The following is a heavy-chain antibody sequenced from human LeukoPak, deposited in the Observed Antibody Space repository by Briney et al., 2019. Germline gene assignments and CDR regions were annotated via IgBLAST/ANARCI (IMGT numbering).Heavy chain of an antibody. CDR3: AREYYYDSSGPLQRLSDAFDI. D-gene: IGHD3-22*01. V-gene: IGHV4-34*01. Sequence: ASETLSLTCAVYGGSFSGYYWSWIRQPPGKGLEWIGEINHSGSTNYNPSLKSRVTISVDTSKNQFSLKLSSVTAADTAVYYCAREYYYDSSGPLQRLSDAFDIWGQGTMVTVSS. CDR2: INHSGST. J-gene: IGHJ3*02. CDR1: GGSFSGYY.